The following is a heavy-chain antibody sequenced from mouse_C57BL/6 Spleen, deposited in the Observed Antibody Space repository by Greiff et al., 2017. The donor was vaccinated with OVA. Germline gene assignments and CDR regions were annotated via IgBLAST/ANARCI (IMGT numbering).Heavy chain of an antibody. V-gene: IGHV1-78*01. CDR2: IYPRDGST. CDR1: GYTFTDHT. J-gene: IGHJ3*01. CDR3: ARGGYDGYYFLFAY. D-gene: IGHD2-3*01. Sequence: LVESDAELVKPGASVKISCKVSGYTFTDHTIHWMKQRPEQGLEWIGYIYPRDGSTKYNEKFKGKATLTADKSSSTAYMQLNSLTSEDSAVYFCARGGYDGYYFLFAYWGQGTLVTVSA.